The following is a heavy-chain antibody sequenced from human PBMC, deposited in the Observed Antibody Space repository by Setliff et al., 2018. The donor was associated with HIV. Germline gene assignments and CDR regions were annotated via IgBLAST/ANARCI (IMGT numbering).Heavy chain of an antibody. J-gene: IGHJ4*02. CDR2: ISGSGGAT. CDR1: GFTFSNYA. D-gene: IGHD1-26*01. Sequence: GGSLRLSCAASGFTFSNYAMTWVRQAPGKGLEWVSSISGSGGATYYADSVKGRFTLSRDNSKKILYLQMNSLGVEDTALYFCAKDVSDIHLVGTTTDSWGQGALFTVS. V-gene: IGHV3-23*01. CDR3: AKDVSDIHLVGTTTDS.